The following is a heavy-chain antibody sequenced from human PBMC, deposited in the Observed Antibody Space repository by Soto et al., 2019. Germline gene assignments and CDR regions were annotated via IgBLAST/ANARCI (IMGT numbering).Heavy chain of an antibody. J-gene: IGHJ4*02. D-gene: IGHD6-6*01. CDR3: ARQIVSSSKPYSLDH. CDR1: GYGFTGYW. Sequence: GESLKISCEAYGYGFTGYWIAWVRQMPGRGLEWMGIIWPDDSEIRYSPSFQGQVTMSVDKSISTVYLQWSSLKASDTAMYFCARQIVSSSKPYSLDHWGQGTLVTVSS. V-gene: IGHV5-51*01. CDR2: IWPDDSEI.